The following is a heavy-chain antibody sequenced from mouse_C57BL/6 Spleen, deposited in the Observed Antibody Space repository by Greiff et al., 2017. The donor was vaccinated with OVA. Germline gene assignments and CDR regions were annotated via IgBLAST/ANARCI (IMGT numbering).Heavy chain of an antibody. CDR2: IHPNSGST. V-gene: IGHV1-64*01. CDR3: ARLDSNYTDYFDY. J-gene: IGHJ2*01. CDR1: GYTFTSYW. D-gene: IGHD2-5*01. Sequence: QVQLKQPGAELVKPGASVKLSCKASGYTFTSYWMHWVKQRPGQGLEWIGMIHPNSGSTNYNEKFKSKATLTVDKSSSTAYMQLSSLTSEDSAVYYCARLDSNYTDYFDYWGQGTTLTVSS.